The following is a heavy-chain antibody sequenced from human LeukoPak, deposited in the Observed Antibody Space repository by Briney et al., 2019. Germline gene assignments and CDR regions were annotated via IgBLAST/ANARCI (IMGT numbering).Heavy chain of an antibody. Sequence: GASVKVSCKASGYTFTSYGISWVRQAPGQGLEWMGWISAYNGNTNYAQKLQGRVTMTTDTSTSTAYMELRSLRSDDTAVYYCARECYYDSSGYSDGAFDIWGQGTMVTVSS. CDR1: GYTFTSYG. D-gene: IGHD3-22*01. CDR3: ARECYYDSSGYSDGAFDI. J-gene: IGHJ3*02. V-gene: IGHV1-18*01. CDR2: ISAYNGNT.